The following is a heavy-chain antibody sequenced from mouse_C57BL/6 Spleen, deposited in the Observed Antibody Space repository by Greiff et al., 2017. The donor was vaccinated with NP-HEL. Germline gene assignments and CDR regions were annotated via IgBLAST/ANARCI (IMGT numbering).Heavy chain of an antibody. J-gene: IGHJ1*03. CDR3: ARFYYGSSYWYFDV. D-gene: IGHD1-1*01. Sequence: VQLQQSGPELVKPGASVKIPCKASGYTFTDYNMDWVKQSHGKSLEWIGDINPNNGGNIYNQKFKGKATLTVDKSSSTAYMELRSLTSEDTAVYYCARFYYGSSYWYFDVWGTGTTVTVSS. V-gene: IGHV1-18*01. CDR2: INPNNGGN. CDR1: GYTFTDYN.